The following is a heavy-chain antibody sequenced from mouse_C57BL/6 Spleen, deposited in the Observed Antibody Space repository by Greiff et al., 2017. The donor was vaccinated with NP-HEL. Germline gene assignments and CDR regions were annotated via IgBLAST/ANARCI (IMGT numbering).Heavy chain of an antibody. D-gene: IGHD2-5*01. V-gene: IGHV1-82*01. CDR2: IYTGDGDT. CDR3: ASPYYSNGFAY. Sequence: QVQLKQSGPELVKPGASVKISCKASGYAFSSSWMNWVKQRPGKGLEWIGRIYTGDGDTNYNGKFKGKATLTADKSSSTAYMQLSSLTSEDSAVYFCASPYYSNGFAYWGQGTLVTVSA. J-gene: IGHJ3*01. CDR1: GYAFSSSW.